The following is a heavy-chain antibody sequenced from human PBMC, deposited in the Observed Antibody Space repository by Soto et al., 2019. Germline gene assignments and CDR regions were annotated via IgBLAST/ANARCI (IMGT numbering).Heavy chain of an antibody. D-gene: IGHD3-3*01. CDR2: IYYSGST. CDR3: ARHYPRITIFGVVRLGYGMDV. CDR1: GGSISSSSYY. V-gene: IGHV4-39*01. J-gene: IGHJ6*02. Sequence: SATLSLTCTVSGGSISSSSYYWGWIRQPPGQGLEWIGSIYYSGSTYYNPSLKSRVTISVDTSKNQFSLKLSSVTAADTAVYYCARHYPRITIFGVVRLGYGMDVWGQRTTVTV.